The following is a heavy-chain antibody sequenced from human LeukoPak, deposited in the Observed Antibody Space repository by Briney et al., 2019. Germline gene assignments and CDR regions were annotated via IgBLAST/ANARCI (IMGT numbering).Heavy chain of an antibody. V-gene: IGHV3-74*01. CDR3: VRDMGYYDKV. CDR1: GFTFSTSW. D-gene: IGHD3-22*01. J-gene: IGHJ4*02. CDR2: INTDGNTR. Sequence: GGSLRLSCATSGFTFSTSWMHWVRQAPGKGLVWVSRINTDGNTRDYADSVKGRFTISRNNAKNTLYLQMNSLRADDTAVYYCVRDMGYYDKVWGQGTLVTVSS.